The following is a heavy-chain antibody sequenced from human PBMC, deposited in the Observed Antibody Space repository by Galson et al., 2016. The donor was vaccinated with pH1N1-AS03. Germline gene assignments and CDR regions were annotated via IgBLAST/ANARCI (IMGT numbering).Heavy chain of an antibody. CDR1: GFGVSGNA. D-gene: IGHD1-1*01. V-gene: IGHV3-23*01. J-gene: IGHJ6*02. CDR2: IGSDLKT. CDR3: AKDLFWMGAMDV. Sequence: SLRLSCAASGFGVSGNAMTWVRQAPGKGLEWVSSIGSDLKTHYANSVKGRFSISKDNSKNTVYLQMDSLRAGDTALYYCAKDLFWMGAMDVWGQGTTVTVSS.